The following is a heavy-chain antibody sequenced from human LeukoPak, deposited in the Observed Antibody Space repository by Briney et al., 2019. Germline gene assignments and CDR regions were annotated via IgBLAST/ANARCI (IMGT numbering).Heavy chain of an antibody. CDR3: AKADDGVWFGELLYCPDY. D-gene: IGHD3-10*01. J-gene: IGHJ4*02. CDR1: GFAFSSHG. CDR2: ISPSGDIL. V-gene: IGHV3-23*01. Sequence: PGGSLRLSCAASGFAFSSHGMNWVRQAPGKGLEWVSGISPSGDILYYADSVKGQFTISRDNSKNTVYLQMNSLRAEDTAVYYCAKADDGVWFGELLYCPDYWGQGTLVTVSS.